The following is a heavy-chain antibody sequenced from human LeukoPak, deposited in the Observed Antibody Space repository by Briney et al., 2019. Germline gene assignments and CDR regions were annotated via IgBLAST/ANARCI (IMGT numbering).Heavy chain of an antibody. CDR3: ATRAGYFDY. D-gene: IGHD6-19*01. Sequence: AGGSLRLSCAASGFIFSSYWMTWVRQAPGKGLEWVANMKPDGSEKYYVDSVKGRFTISRDNAKNSLYLQMNSLRAEDTAVYYCATRAGYFDYWGQGTLVTVSS. J-gene: IGHJ4*02. CDR1: GFIFSSYW. V-gene: IGHV3-7*02. CDR2: MKPDGSEK.